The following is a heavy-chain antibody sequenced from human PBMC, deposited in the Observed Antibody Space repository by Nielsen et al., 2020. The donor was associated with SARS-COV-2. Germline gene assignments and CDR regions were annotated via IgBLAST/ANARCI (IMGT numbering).Heavy chain of an antibody. J-gene: IGHJ4*01. CDR3: ARGHAVAGPAFYYFDY. CDR2: INHSGST. D-gene: IGHD6-19*01. CDR1: GGSFSGYY. Sequence: SQTLSLTCAVYGGSFSGYYWSWIRQPPGKGLEWIGEINHSGSTNYNPSLKSRVTISVDTSKNQFSLKLSSVTAADTAVYYCARGHAVAGPAFYYFDYWGHGTLVTVSS. V-gene: IGHV4-34*01.